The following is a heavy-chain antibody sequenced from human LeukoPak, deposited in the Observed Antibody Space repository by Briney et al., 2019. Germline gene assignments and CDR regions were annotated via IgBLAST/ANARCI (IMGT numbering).Heavy chain of an antibody. V-gene: IGHV3-30*02. J-gene: IGHJ4*02. CDR1: GFTFSSYG. CDR3: AKDRDSSGYFDY. Sequence: GGSLRLSCAASGFTFSSYGMHWVRQAPGKGLEWVAFIRYDGSNKYYADSVKGRFTISRDNSKNTLYLRMNSLRAEDTAVYYCAKDRDSSGYFDYWGQGILVTVSS. CDR2: IRYDGSNK. D-gene: IGHD3-22*01.